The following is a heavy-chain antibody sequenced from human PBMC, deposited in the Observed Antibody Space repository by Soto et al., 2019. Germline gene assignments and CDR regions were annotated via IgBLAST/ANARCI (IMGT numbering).Heavy chain of an antibody. CDR2: IIPILGIA. V-gene: IGHV1-69*02. CDR1: GGTFSSYT. D-gene: IGHD3-10*01. Sequence: SVKVSCKASGGTFSSYTISWVRQAPGQGLEWMGRIIPILGIANYAQKFQGRVTITADKSTSTAYMELSSLRSEDTAVYYCARSYTYYGSGSYSRPFDYWGQGTLVTVS. CDR3: ARSYTYYGSGSYSRPFDY. J-gene: IGHJ4*02.